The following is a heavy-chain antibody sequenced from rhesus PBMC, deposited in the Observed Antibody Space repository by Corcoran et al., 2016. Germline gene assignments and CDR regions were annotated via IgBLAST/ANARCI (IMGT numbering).Heavy chain of an antibody. V-gene: IGHV4-165*01. CDR2: IFGSIAST. CDR1: GGSISSDY. D-gene: IGHD3-16*01. CDR3: ARVGDYRGSYYSCDD. J-gene: IGHJ4*01. Sequence: QVHLQESGPGLVKPSETLSLTCAISGGSISSDYWTWIRQPPGEGLEWIGYIFGSIASTYYKSSLQSRVTISTDTSKTQLSLKLRSVTAADTAVYYCARVGDYRGSYYSCDDWGQGVLVTISS.